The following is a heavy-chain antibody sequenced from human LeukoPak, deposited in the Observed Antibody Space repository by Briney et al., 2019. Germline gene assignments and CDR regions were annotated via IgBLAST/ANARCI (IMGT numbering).Heavy chain of an antibody. CDR1: GYPFTSYA. V-gene: IGHV7-4-1*02. D-gene: IGHD3-22*01. Sequence: ASVKVSCKTSGYPFTSYAMNWVRQAPGVGLEWMGWINTNTGNPTYAQGFTGRFVFSLDTSVSTAYLHITSLKAEDTAVYYCARVLYYYDSSGYHTPGDYWGQGTLVTVSS. J-gene: IGHJ4*02. CDR2: INTNTGNP. CDR3: ARVLYYYDSSGYHTPGDY.